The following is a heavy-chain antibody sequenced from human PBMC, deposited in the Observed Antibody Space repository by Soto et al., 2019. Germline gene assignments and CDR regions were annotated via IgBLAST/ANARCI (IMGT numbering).Heavy chain of an antibody. CDR2: MNLDTGGT. CDR1: GYRFTAYY. J-gene: IGHJ4*02. CDR3: ARAGNFAFLGYSFAFDF. Sequence: ASVKVSCKASGYRFTAYYIHWVRQAPGQGLEWMGRMNLDTGGTTYAQKFQGRVTMTRDTSISTAYMEVSSLKSDDTAMYYCARAGNFAFLGYSFAFDFWGQGTLVTVSS. V-gene: IGHV1-2*06. D-gene: IGHD5-18*01.